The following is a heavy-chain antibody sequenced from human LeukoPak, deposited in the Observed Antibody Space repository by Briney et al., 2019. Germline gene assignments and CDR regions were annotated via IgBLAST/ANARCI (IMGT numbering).Heavy chain of an antibody. D-gene: IGHD1-14*01. J-gene: IGHJ4*02. Sequence: GGSLRLSCAASGFTDSSNYMSWVRQAPGKGLEWVSVIYSGGGTFYADSVKGRFTISRDNSKNTLYLQMNSLRVEDTAVYYCARRTAVSYYFDSWGQGTLVTVSS. CDR3: ARRTAVSYYFDS. CDR2: IYSGGGT. V-gene: IGHV3-53*01. CDR1: GFTDSSNY.